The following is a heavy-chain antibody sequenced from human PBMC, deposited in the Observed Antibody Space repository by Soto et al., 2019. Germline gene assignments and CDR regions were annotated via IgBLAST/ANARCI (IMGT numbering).Heavy chain of an antibody. Sequence: VASVKVSCKASGYTFTSYGISWVRQAPGQGLEWMGWISAYNGNTNYAQRLQGRVTMTTDTSTSTAYMELRSLRSDDTAVYYCARENYYDSSGYYGPWGQGTLVTVS. CDR3: ARENYYDSSGYYGP. J-gene: IGHJ5*02. V-gene: IGHV1-18*01. CDR1: GYTFTSYG. D-gene: IGHD3-22*01. CDR2: ISAYNGNT.